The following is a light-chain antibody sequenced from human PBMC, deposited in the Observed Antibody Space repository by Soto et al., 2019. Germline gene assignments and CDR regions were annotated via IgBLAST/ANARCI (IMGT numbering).Light chain of an antibody. Sequence: EIVLTQSPGTLSLSPGERATLSCRASQSVSSSYLAWYQQKPGQAPRLLIYGASSRATGIPDRFSGSVSGTDFTLTINRQEPEDFAVYYCQQYGSSPFGPGTKVDIK. CDR2: GAS. V-gene: IGKV3-20*01. CDR1: QSVSSSY. CDR3: QQYGSSP. J-gene: IGKJ3*01.